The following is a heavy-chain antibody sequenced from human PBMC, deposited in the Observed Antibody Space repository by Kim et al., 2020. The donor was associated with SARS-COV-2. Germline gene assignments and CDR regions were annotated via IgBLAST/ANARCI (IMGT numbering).Heavy chain of an antibody. Sequence: GGSLRLSCAASGFTFSDYYMSWIRQAPGKGLEWVSYISSSGSTIYYADSVKGRFTISRDNAKNSLYLQMNSLRAEDTAVYYFTRGTGNRFDSSSWYAAFDIWGQGTMVTVSS. D-gene: IGHD6-13*01. V-gene: IGHV3-11*04. CDR2: ISSSGSTI. CDR3: TRGTGNRFDSSSWYAAFDI. J-gene: IGHJ3*02. CDR1: GFTFSDYY.